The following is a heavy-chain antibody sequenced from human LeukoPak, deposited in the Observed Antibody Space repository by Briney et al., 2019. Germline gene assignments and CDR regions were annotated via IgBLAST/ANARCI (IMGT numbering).Heavy chain of an antibody. J-gene: IGHJ4*02. CDR3: ARDSIVGPRVLIY. CDR1: GFTFSSYS. D-gene: IGHD1-26*01. V-gene: IGHV3-48*01. CDR2: ISSSSSTI. Sequence: GGSLRLSCAASGFTFSSYSMNWVRQAPGKGLEWVSYISSSSSTIYYADSVKGRFTISRDNAKNSLYLQMNSLRAEDTAVYYCARDSIVGPRVLIYWGQGTLVTVSS.